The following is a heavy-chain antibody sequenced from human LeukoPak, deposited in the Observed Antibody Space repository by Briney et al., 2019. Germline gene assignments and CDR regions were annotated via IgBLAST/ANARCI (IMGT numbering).Heavy chain of an antibody. V-gene: IGHV3-30*02. CDR3: ARTGLGMYSFDY. CDR2: IRYDGGNT. J-gene: IGHJ4*02. Sequence: PGGSLRLSCAASGFIFSNYAMQWVRQAPGMGLEWVAFIRYDGGNTYYADSVKGRFTISRDNAKNSVYLQMNSLRLEDTAVYYCARTGLGMYSFDYWGQGILVTVSS. CDR1: GFIFSNYA. D-gene: IGHD3/OR15-3a*01.